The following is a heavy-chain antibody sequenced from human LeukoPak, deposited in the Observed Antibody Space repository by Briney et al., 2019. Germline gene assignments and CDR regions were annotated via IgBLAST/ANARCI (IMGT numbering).Heavy chain of an antibody. CDR3: AKHQDWTVTVPDY. Sequence: GWSLRLSCPPSGFTLRNYAMSWVRPAAGKGLEWASTISGSGVDTDHADSVKNRFPISRDNSRNTLYLQMNSLRAEDTAVYYCAKHQDWTVTVPDYWGQGTLVTVSS. CDR2: ISGSGVDT. V-gene: IGHV3-23*01. D-gene: IGHD4-17*01. J-gene: IGHJ4*02. CDR1: GFTLRNYA.